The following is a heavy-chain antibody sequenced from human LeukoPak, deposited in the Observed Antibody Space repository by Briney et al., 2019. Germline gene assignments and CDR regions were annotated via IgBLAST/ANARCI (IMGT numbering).Heavy chain of an antibody. D-gene: IGHD5-18*01. J-gene: IGHJ6*03. Sequence: GGSLRLSCAASGFTVSSNYMSWVRQAPGKGLEWVSVIYSGGSTYYADSVKGRFTISRDNSKNTLYLQMNSLGAEDTAVYYCARVPRQDTAMVKGGTFYYYYMYVWGKGTTVTVSS. CDR3: ARVPRQDTAMVKGGTFYYYYMYV. V-gene: IGHV3-66*02. CDR1: GFTVSSNY. CDR2: IYSGGST.